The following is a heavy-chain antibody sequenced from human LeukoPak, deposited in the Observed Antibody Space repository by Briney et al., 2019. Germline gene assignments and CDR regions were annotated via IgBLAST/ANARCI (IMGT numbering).Heavy chain of an antibody. J-gene: IGHJ3*02. Sequence: PGGSLRLSCAAPGFTFSSYAMHWVRQAPGKGLEWVAVISYDGSNKYYADSVKGRFTISRDNSKNTLYLQMNSLRAEDTAVYYCASETYYYGSGSYYGGAFDIRGQGTMVTVSS. CDR2: ISYDGSNK. CDR1: GFTFSSYA. D-gene: IGHD3-10*01. V-gene: IGHV3-30-3*01. CDR3: ASETYYYGSGSYYGGAFDI.